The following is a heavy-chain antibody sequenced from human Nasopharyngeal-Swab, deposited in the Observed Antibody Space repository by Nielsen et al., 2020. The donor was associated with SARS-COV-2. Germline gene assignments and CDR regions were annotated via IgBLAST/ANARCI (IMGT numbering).Heavy chain of an antibody. CDR3: ARASGSSWDFDY. Sequence: ETLSLTCEASGFIFSSYWMSWVRQAPGKGLEWVANIKQDGSEKNYVDSVKGRFSISRDTTKNSLYLQMNSLRAEDTAVYYCARASGSSWDFDYWGQGTLVTVSS. CDR1: GFIFSSYW. V-gene: IGHV3-7*03. D-gene: IGHD6-13*01. J-gene: IGHJ4*02. CDR2: IKQDGSEK.